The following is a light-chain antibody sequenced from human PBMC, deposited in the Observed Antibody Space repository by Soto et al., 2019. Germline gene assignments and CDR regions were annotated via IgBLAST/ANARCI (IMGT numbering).Light chain of an antibody. CDR1: SSDVGGYNY. V-gene: IGLV2-11*01. J-gene: IGLJ1*01. Sequence: QSVLTQPRSVSESPGQSVTISCTGTSSDVGGYNYVSWYQQYSGKAPKVMIYDVSKRPSGVPDRFSGSKSGNTASLTISGLQAEDEADYYCCSYAASNTFVFGTGTKLTVL. CDR3: CSYAASNTFV. CDR2: DVS.